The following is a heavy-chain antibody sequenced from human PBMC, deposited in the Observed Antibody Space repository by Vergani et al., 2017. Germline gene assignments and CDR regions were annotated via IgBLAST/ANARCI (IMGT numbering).Heavy chain of an antibody. CDR2: IYYSGST. V-gene: IGHV4-39*02. Sequence: QVQLQESGPGLVKPSETLSLTCTVSGGSISSYYWGWIRQPPGKGLEWIGSIYYSGSTYYNPSLKSRVTISVDTSKNQFSLKLSSVTAADTAVYYCARDCSGGSFEDAFDIWGQGTMVTVSS. CDR3: ARDCSGGSFEDAFDI. J-gene: IGHJ3*02. D-gene: IGHD2-15*01. CDR1: GGSISSYY.